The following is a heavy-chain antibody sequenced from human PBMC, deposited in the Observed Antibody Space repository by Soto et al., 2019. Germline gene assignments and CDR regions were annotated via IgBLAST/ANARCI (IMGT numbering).Heavy chain of an antibody. CDR1: GDSVSSRNYQ. Sequence: SETLSLTCSVSGDSVSSRNYQWSWIRQPPGKGLEWIGYFSYSVTTNYNPSLKSRVTLSVDTSKNQFSLRLSSVTAADTAVYYCARDKWGSLDYWGKGALVTVSS. CDR2: FSYSVTT. CDR3: ARDKWGSLDY. D-gene: IGHD7-27*01. J-gene: IGHJ4*02. V-gene: IGHV4-61*01.